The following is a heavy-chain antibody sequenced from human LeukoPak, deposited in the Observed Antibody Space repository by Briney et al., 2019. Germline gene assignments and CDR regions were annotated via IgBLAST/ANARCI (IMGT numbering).Heavy chain of an antibody. CDR3: ARYGYSSWFDY. CDR2: ISSSSSTI. D-gene: IGHD5-18*01. Sequence: PGGSLRLSCAASGFTFSSYSMNWVRQAPGKGLEWVSYISSSSSTIYYADSVKGRFTISRDNAKNSLYLQMNSLRAEDTAVYYCARYGYSSWFDYWGQGTLVTVSS. J-gene: IGHJ4*02. CDR1: GFTFSSYS. V-gene: IGHV3-48*01.